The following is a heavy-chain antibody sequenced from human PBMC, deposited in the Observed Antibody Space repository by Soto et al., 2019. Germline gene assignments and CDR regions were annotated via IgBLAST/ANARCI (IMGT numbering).Heavy chain of an antibody. CDR3: AKERDIVVVVAPLDY. V-gene: IGHV3-48*01. CDR2: IMPGSSHI. D-gene: IGHD2-15*01. CDR1: GFTFSIYS. J-gene: IGHJ4*02. Sequence: GVLRLSCAASGFTFSIYSMNWVRQAPGKGLEWVSYIMPGSSHIFYADSVKGRFTISRDNSKNTLYLQMNSLRAEDTAVYYCAKERDIVVVVAPLDYWGQGTLVTVSS.